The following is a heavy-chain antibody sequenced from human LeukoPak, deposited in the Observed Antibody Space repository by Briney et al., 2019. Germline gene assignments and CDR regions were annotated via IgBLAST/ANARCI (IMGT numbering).Heavy chain of an antibody. CDR3: ARDMSPPGVLVTADYGLDV. D-gene: IGHD2-21*02. J-gene: IGHJ6*02. CDR2: MIPIDEKV. V-gene: IGHV1-69*04. Sequence: SVKVSLKCTVGNFVRYGVNWVRQPPAQGLEWVGRMIPIDEKVINSRKFQDSVTLSADRFTSEAYMEVRRLRPEDTAVYFCARDMSPPGVLVTADYGLDVWGQGTMVTVSS. CDR1: VGNFVRYG.